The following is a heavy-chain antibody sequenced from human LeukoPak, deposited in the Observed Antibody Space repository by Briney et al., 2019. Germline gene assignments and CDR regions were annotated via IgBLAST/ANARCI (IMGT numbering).Heavy chain of an antibody. CDR1: GFTFSNYW. J-gene: IGHJ4*02. CDR3: ARVNIAALDFDY. Sequence: QPGGSLRLSCAASGFTFSNYWMHWVRQAPGKGPVLVSRINDDGSSTSYADSVKGRFTISRDNAKNTLYLQMNSLRAEDTAVYYCARVNIAALDFDYWGQGTLVTASS. D-gene: IGHD6-6*01. V-gene: IGHV3-74*01. CDR2: INDDGSST.